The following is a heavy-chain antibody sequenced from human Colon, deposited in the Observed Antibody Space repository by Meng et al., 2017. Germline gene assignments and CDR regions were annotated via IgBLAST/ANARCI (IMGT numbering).Heavy chain of an antibody. CDR1: GFTFSSYS. CDR2: ISSSSSYI. V-gene: IGHV3-21*01. D-gene: IGHD1-26*01. J-gene: IGHJ3*02. Sequence: GGSLRLSCAASGFTFSSYSMNWVRQAPGKGLEWVSSISSSSSYIYYADSVKGRFTISRDNAKNSLYLQRNSLRAEDTAVYYCARESRGASPGPFDIWGQGTMVTVAS. CDR3: ARESRGASPGPFDI.